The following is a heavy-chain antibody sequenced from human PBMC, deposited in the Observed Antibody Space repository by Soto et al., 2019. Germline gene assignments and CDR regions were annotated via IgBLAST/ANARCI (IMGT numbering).Heavy chain of an antibody. J-gene: IGHJ5*02. CDR3: ARLRIATNNYKWFDP. Sequence: SETLSLTCSVSCAALNSGNYYWSWIRQVPGKGLEWIGHIYVTGAVDYNPSLRDRITISQDASERQFSLNLRLVTAADTAVYYCARLRIATNNYKWFDPWGQGTLVTVSS. V-gene: IGHV4-31*03. CDR2: IYVTGAV. D-gene: IGHD2-21*01. CDR1: CAALNSGNYY.